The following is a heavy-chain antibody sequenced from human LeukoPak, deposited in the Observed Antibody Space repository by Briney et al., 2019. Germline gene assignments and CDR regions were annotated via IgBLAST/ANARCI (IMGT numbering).Heavy chain of an antibody. J-gene: IGHJ3*02. Sequence: GSLRLSCAASGFTFSSYAMSWVRQAPGKGLEWVSAISGSGGSTYYADSVKGRFTISRDNSKNTLYLQMNSLRAEDTAVYYCARLTYYYDSSGYYIDDFDIWGQGTMVTVSS. V-gene: IGHV3-23*01. CDR3: ARLTYYYDSSGYYIDDFDI. CDR2: ISGSGGST. CDR1: GFTFSSYA. D-gene: IGHD3-22*01.